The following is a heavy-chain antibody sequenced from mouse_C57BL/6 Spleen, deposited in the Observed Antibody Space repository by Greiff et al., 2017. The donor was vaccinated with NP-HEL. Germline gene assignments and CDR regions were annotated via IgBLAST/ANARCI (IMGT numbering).Heavy chain of an antibody. V-gene: IGHV10-1*01. Sequence: VQLMESGGGLVQPKGSLTLSCAASGFSFNTYAMNWVRQAPGKGLEWVARIRSKSNNYATSYADSVQARFTISRDESESMLYLQMNNMKTEDTAMYYCVRQGDDYYDYYAMDYWGQGTSVTVSS. CDR3: VRQGDDYYDYYAMDY. CDR2: IRSKSNNYAT. J-gene: IGHJ4*01. CDR1: GFSFNTYA. D-gene: IGHD2-3*01.